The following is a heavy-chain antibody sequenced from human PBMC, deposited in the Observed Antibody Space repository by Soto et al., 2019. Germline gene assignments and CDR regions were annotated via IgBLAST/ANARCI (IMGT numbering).Heavy chain of an antibody. Sequence: PGESLKISCKGSGYSFTSYWISWVRQMPGKGLEWMGRIDPSDSYTNYSPSFQGHVTISADKSISTAYLQWSSLKASDTAMYYCARLSKIVGGDYDFWSGYTNFDYWGQGTLVTVSS. D-gene: IGHD3-3*01. CDR1: GYSFTSYW. V-gene: IGHV5-10-1*01. CDR2: IDPSDSYT. CDR3: ARLSKIVGGDYDFWSGYTNFDY. J-gene: IGHJ4*02.